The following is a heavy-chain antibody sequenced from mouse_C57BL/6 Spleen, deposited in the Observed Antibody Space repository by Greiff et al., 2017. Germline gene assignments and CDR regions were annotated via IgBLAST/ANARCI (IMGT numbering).Heavy chain of an antibody. V-gene: IGHV5-6*01. CDR2: ISSGGSYT. D-gene: IGHD2-1*01. J-gene: IGHJ2*01. CDR1: GFTFSSYG. Sequence: DVQLVESGGDLVKPGGSLKLSCAASGFTFSSYGMSWVRQTPDKRLEWVATISSGGSYTDYPDSVKGRFTISRDNAKNTLYLQMSSLKSEDTAMYYCARSYGNSLDYWGQGTTLTVAS. CDR3: ARSYGNSLDY.